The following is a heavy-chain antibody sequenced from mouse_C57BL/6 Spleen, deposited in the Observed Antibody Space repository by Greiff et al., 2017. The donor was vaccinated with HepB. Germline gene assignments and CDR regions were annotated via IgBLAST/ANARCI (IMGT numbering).Heavy chain of an antibody. CDR3: ARYVGYCDV. CDR2: IDPSDSYT. CDR1: GYTFTSYW. J-gene: IGHJ1*03. V-gene: IGHV1-69*01. Sequence: QVQLQQPGAELVMPGASVKLSCKASGYTFTSYWMHWVKQRPGQGLEWIGEIDPSDSYTNYNQKFKGKSTLTVDKSSSTAYMQLSSLTSEDSAVYYWARYVGYCDVWGTGTTVTVSS.